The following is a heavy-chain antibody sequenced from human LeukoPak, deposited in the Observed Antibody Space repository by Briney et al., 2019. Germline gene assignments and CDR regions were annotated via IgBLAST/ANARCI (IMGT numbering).Heavy chain of an antibody. J-gene: IGHJ4*02. CDR3: AKGRGYCSGGSCYSDY. CDR1: GFTFISYA. CDR2: ISGSAGST. D-gene: IGHD2-15*01. V-gene: IGHV3-23*01. Sequence: GGSLRLSCAASGFTFISYAMSWVRQAPGKGLEWVSTISGSAGSTYYADSVKGRFTISRDNSKNTLYLQMNSLRAEDTAVYYCAKGRGYCSGGSCYSDYWGQGTLVTVSS.